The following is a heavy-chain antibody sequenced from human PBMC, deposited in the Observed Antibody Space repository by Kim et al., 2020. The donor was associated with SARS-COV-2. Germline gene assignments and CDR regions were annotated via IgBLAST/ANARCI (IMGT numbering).Heavy chain of an antibody. CDR1: GFTFSNYC. V-gene: IGHV3-23*03. D-gene: IGHD1-26*01. CDR3: AKGHSGSPYDASDI. Sequence: GGSLRLSCAASGFTFSNYCMSWVRQAPGKGLEWVSIIYRGGTSTYYADSVKGRFTISRDDSKNTLYLRMNSLRAEDTALYFCAKGHSGSPYDASDIWGQGTMLTVSS. CDR2: IYRGGTST. J-gene: IGHJ3*02.